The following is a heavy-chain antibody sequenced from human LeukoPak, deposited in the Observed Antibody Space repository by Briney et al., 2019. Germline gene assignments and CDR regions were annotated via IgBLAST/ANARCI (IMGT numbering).Heavy chain of an antibody. CDR3: AKSRNFYGDPLDS. J-gene: IGHJ4*02. CDR1: GYTFTSYD. Sequence: ASVKVSCKASGYTFTSYDINWVRQATGQGLEWMGWMNPNSGNTGYAQKFQGRVTMTRNTSISTAYMELSSLRSEDTAVYYCAKSRNFYGDPLDSWGQGTLVTVSS. CDR2: MNPNSGNT. D-gene: IGHD4-17*01. V-gene: IGHV1-8*01.